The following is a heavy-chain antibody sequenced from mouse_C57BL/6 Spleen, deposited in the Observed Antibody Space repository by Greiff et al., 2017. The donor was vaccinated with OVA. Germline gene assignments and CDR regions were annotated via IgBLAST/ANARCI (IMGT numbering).Heavy chain of an antibody. D-gene: IGHD1-1*01. Sequence: EVKLMESGGDLVKPGGSLKLSCAASGFTFSSYGMSWVRQTPDKRLEWVATISSGGSYTYYPDSVKGRFTISRDNAKNTLYLQMSSLKSEDTAMYYCARRYGSSYLWYFDVWGTGTTVTVSS. CDR3: ARRYGSSYLWYFDV. CDR2: ISSGGSYT. CDR1: GFTFSSYG. V-gene: IGHV5-6*02. J-gene: IGHJ1*03.